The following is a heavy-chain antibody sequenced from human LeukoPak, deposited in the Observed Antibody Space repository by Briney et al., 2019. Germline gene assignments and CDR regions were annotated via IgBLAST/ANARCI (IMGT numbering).Heavy chain of an antibody. V-gene: IGHV3-33*06. CDR1: GFTFSSYG. CDR3: AKDGSGGGWKWFDP. J-gene: IGHJ5*02. D-gene: IGHD2-15*01. CDR2: IWYDGSNK. Sequence: GGSLRLSCAASGFTFSSYGFHWVRQAPGKGLELVAVIWYDGSNKYYADSVKGRFTISRDNSKNTLYLQMNSLRAEDTAVYYCAKDGSGGGWKWFDPWGQGTLVTVSS.